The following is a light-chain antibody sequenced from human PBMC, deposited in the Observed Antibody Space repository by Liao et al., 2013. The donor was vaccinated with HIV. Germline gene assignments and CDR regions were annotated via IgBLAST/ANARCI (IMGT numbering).Light chain of an antibody. CDR2: QDS. CDR3: QAWDSSSYV. Sequence: SFVLTQPPSVSVAPGQTATITCGGNNIGRKGVHWYQQMPGQAPVLVIYQDSKRPSGIPERFSGSNSGNTATLTISGTQAMDEADYYCQAWDSSSYVFGTGTKVTVL. J-gene: IGLJ1*01. V-gene: IGLV3-21*01. CDR1: NIGRKG.